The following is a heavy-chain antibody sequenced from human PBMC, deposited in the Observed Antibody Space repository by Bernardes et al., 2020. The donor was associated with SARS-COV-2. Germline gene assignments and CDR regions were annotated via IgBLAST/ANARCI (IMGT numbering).Heavy chain of an antibody. D-gene: IGHD1-1*01. Sequence: SETLSLTCNVSGDSISSERNYWTWIRQPAGKGLEWIGRISTIGVTIYNPSLKSRVTISEDTSKRQFSLQLRSVTAADTAVYYCARERTGTTAHYYFGVDVWGLGTTVTVSS. CDR2: ISTIGVT. V-gene: IGHV4-61*02. CDR1: GDSISSERNY. CDR3: ARERTGTTAHYYFGVDV. J-gene: IGHJ6*02.